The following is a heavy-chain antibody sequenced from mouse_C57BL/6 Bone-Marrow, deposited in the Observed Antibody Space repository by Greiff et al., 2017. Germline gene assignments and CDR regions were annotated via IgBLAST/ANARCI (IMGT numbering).Heavy chain of an antibody. J-gene: IGHJ1*03. CDR3: ARGSDWYFDV. CDR1: GYTFTDYY. V-gene: IGHV1-76*01. CDR2: IYPGSGNT. Sequence: VQLQQSGAELVRPGASVKLSCKASGYTFTDYYINWVKQRPGQGLEWIARIYPGSGNTYYNEKFKGKATLTAEQSSSTAYMQLSSLTSEDSAVYFCARGSDWYFDVWGTGTTVTVSS.